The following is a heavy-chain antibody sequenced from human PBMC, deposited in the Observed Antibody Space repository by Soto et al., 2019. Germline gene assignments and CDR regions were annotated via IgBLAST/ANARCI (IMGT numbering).Heavy chain of an antibody. J-gene: IGHJ5*02. CDR2: IYWVDDK. CDR3: APTAKGRIGVGFDP. CDR1: GFSLSTSGVG. Sequence: QITLKESGPPLVKPTQTLTLTCTFSGFSLSTSGVGVGWIRQPPGKALEWLALIYWVDDKRYSPSLKSRLTITKDTSKNQVVLTMTNMDPVDTATYYCAPTAKGRIGVGFDPWGQGTLVTVSS. V-gene: IGHV2-5*02. D-gene: IGHD3-10*01.